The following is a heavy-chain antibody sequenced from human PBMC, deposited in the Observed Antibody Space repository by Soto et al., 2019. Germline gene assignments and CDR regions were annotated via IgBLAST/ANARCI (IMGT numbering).Heavy chain of an antibody. V-gene: IGHV1-8*01. CDR2: MNPKSGQR. CDR1: GYTFSSYD. D-gene: IGHD5-18*01. CDR3: ARDIGPALDWYRP. J-gene: IGHJ5*02. Sequence: EASVKVSCKASGYTFSSYDINWLRQASGQGLELIGWMNPKSGQRNYAPRFQGRVTMTGNTSISTAYMELSSLRSDDTAVYYCARDIGPALDWYRPWGQGTLVTVSS.